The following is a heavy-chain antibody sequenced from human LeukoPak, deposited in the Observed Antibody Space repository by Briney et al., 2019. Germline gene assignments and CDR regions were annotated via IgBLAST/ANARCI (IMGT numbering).Heavy chain of an antibody. V-gene: IGHV4-59*01. D-gene: IGHD1-1*01. CDR3: ARTNDGDYYYGMDV. CDR2: IYYSGST. CDR1: GGSISSYY. J-gene: IGHJ6*02. Sequence: SQTLSLTCTVSGGSISSYYWSWIRQPPGKGLEWIGYIYYSGSTNYNPSLKSRVTISVDTSKNQFSLKLSSVTAADTAVYYCARTNDGDYYYGMDVWGQGTTVTVSS.